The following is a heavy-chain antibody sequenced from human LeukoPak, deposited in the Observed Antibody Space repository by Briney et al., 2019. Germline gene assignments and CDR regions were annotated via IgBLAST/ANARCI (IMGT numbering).Heavy chain of an antibody. CDR3: ARVKTQLATFDY. Sequence: KPSETLSLTCTVSGGSISSSSYYWGWIRQPPGKGLEWIGSIYYSGSTYYNPSLKSRVTISVDTSKNQFSLKLSSVTAADTAVYYCARVKTQLATFDYWGQGTLVTVSS. V-gene: IGHV4-39*01. D-gene: IGHD6-13*01. CDR2: IYYSGST. J-gene: IGHJ4*02. CDR1: GGSISSSSYY.